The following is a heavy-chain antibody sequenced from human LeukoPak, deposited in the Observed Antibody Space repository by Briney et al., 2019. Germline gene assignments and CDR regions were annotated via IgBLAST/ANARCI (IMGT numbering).Heavy chain of an antibody. D-gene: IGHD3-10*01. CDR3: ARNYYGSGSPTSGDY. Sequence: SETLSLTCTVSGGSISSYYWSWIRQPPGKGLDWIGYIYYTGSTNYNPSLKSRVTISVDTSKNQFSLKLSSVTAADTAVYYCARNYYGSGSPTSGDYWGQGTLVTVSS. CDR2: IYYTGST. J-gene: IGHJ4*02. V-gene: IGHV4-59*08. CDR1: GGSISSYY.